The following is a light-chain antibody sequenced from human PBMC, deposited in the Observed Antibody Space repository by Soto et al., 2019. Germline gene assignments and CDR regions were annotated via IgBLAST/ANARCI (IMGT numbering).Light chain of an antibody. J-gene: IGKJ1*01. CDR2: GAS. CDR1: QSVSSN. CDR3: QHYNNWPPWT. V-gene: IGKV3-15*01. Sequence: EIVMTQSPATLSVSPGARATLSCRASQSVSSNLAWYQQKPGQAPRLLIYGASTRATGIPARFSGSGSGTEFTLTISSRQSEDVAVYYCQHYNNWPPWTFGQGTKVEIK.